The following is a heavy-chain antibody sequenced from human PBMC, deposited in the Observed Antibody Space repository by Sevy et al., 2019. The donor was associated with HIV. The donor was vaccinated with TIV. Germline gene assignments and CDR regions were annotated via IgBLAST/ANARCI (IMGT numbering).Heavy chain of an antibody. CDR3: ARTLLFPIRNFRNIQFDY. J-gene: IGHJ4*02. D-gene: IGHD2-2*02. CDR2: FSHSGTT. CDR1: GDSISNKY. V-gene: IGHV4-59*01. Sequence: AESLSLTCTVSGDSISNKYWSWIRQPPGKGLEWIGYFSHSGTTNYNPSLKRGITIAEDTSKNQFSLKLTSVTAAETVVYYWARTLLFPIRNFRNIQFDYWGQGILVPVSS.